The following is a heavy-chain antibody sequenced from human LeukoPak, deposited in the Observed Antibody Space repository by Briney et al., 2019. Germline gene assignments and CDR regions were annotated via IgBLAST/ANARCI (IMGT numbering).Heavy chain of an antibody. CDR1: GFXFSSYA. J-gene: IGHJ4*02. Sequence: GGSLRLSCAASGFXFSSYAIHWVRQAPGKGLEWVAVISYDGSNKYYADSVKGRFTISRDNSKNTLYLQMNSLRAEDTAVYYCARGAYSSVLDYWGQGTLVTVSS. D-gene: IGHD6-19*01. CDR2: ISYDGSNK. CDR3: ARGAYSSVLDY. V-gene: IGHV3-30-3*01.